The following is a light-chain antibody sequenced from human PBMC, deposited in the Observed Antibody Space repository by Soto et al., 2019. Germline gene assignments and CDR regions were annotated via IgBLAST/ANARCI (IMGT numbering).Light chain of an antibody. J-gene: IGKJ1*01. CDR2: GAS. V-gene: IGKV3-20*01. Sequence: EIVLTQSPGTLPLSPGERATLSCRASQSVSSNFLAWYQQKPGQAPRLLIYGASSRATGIPDRFSGSGSGTDFALTISRLDPEDFAVYYCQQYGGSTWAFGQGTKVEIK. CDR1: QSVSSNF. CDR3: QQYGGSTWA.